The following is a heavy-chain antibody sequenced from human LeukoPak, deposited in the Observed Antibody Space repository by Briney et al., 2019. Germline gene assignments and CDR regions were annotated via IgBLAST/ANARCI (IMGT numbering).Heavy chain of an antibody. V-gene: IGHV1-2*02. Sequence: ASVKVSCKASGYTFTSYYLHWVRQAPGQGREWMGWINPNSGGPNYAQELQGRGTMTRATYISTAYMELSRLRSDDAAVYSCARQPSFDAIDIWGQGTMVTVSS. CDR1: GYTFTSYY. CDR2: INPNSGGP. CDR3: ARQPSFDAIDI. D-gene: IGHD2-2*01. J-gene: IGHJ3*02.